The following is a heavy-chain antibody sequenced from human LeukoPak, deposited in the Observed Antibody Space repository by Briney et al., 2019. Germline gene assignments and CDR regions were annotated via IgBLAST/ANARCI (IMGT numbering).Heavy chain of an antibody. CDR2: IYYSGST. CDR3: ARGGYGRKPKRIFDY. V-gene: IGHV4-30-4*01. D-gene: IGHD6-13*01. CDR1: GGSISSGDYY. Sequence: PSETLSLTCTVSGGSISSGDYYWSWIRQPPGKGLEWIGYIYYSGSTYYNPSLKSRVTISVDTSKNQFSLKLSSVTAADTAVYYCARGGYGRKPKRIFDYWGQGTLVTVSS. J-gene: IGHJ4*02.